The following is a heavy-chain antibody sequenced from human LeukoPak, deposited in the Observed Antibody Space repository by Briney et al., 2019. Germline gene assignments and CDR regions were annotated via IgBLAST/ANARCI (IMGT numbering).Heavy chain of an antibody. CDR2: IYYRGNT. J-gene: IGHJ4*02. D-gene: IGHD7-27*01. V-gene: IGHV4-39*02. CDR1: GGSISSGDYY. CDR3: ARDTIPPRNATEQKTGTYY. Sequence: SQTLSLTCTVSGGSISSGDYYWAWIRQPPGKGLQWIGSIYYRGNTYYNPSLKSRVTMSVDTSKNQFSLRLTSVTAADTALYYCARDTIPPRNATEQKTGTYYWGQGTLVTVSS.